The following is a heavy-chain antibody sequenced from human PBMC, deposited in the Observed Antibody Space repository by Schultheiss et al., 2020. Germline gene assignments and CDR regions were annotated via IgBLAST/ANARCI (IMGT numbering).Heavy chain of an antibody. CDR3: ARKGIAAAGKRYGMDV. CDR1: GGSISSSSYY. CDR2: IYYSGST. Sequence: SETLSLTCTVSGGSISSSSYYWGWIRQPPGKGLEWIGSIYYSGSTYYNPSLKSRVTISVDTSKNQFSLKLSSVTAADTAVYYCARKGIAAAGKRYGMDVWGQGTTVTVYS. D-gene: IGHD6-13*01. J-gene: IGHJ6*02. V-gene: IGHV4-39*01.